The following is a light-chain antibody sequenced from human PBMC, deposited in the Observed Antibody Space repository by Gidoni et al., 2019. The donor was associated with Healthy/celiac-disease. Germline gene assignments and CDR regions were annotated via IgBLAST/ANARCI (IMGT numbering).Light chain of an antibody. CDR3: CSYAGSYTFDVV. CDR2: DVS. CDR1: SSDVGGYNY. V-gene: IGLV2-11*01. Sequence: QSALTQPRSVSGSPGPSVTISCTGTSSDVGGYNYVSWYQQHPGKAPKLMIYDVSQRPSGVPDRFSGSKSGNTASLTISGLQAEDEADYYCCSYAGSYTFDVVFGGGTKLTVL. J-gene: IGLJ2*01.